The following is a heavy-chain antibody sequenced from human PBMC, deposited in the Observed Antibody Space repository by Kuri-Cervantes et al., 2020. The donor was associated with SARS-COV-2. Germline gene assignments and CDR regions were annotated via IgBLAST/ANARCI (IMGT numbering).Heavy chain of an antibody. CDR1: GGSISTYY. Sequence: ETLSLTCTVSGGSISTYYWSWVRQAPGKGLEWVSAISGSGGSTYYADSVKGRFTISRDNSKNTLYLQMNSLRAEDTAVYYCAKEIRATTRFDAFDIWGQGTMVTVSS. CDR3: AKEIRATTRFDAFDI. CDR2: ISGSGGST. V-gene: IGHV3-23*01. D-gene: IGHD1-26*01. J-gene: IGHJ3*02.